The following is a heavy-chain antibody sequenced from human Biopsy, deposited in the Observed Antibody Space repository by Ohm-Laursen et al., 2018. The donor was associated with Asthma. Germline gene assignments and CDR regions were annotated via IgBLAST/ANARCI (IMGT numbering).Heavy chain of an antibody. CDR2: IYRNGDS. Sequence: TLSLTCAVSGDSIDSGDYSWTWIRQSPGAGLEWNGYIYRNGDSYYNPTLKNRVTISIDSSKHQFSLRLMFVTAADTAVYYCARGWNCGGDCYSLDYWGQGTLVTVSS. CDR3: ARGWNCGGDCYSLDY. D-gene: IGHD2-21*02. J-gene: IGHJ4*02. CDR1: GDSIDSGDYS. V-gene: IGHV4-30-2*06.